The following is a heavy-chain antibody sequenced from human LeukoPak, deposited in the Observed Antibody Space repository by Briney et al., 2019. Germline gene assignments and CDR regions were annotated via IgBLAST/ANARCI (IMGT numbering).Heavy chain of an antibody. CDR2: ISYDGSNK. Sequence: SGGSLRLSCAASGFTFSSYGMHWVRQAPGKGLEWVAVISYDGSNKYYADSVKGRFTISRDNSKNTLYLQMTSLRAEDTAVYYCAGNALGYCSGGSCYSVVLDYWGQGTLVTVSS. CDR3: AGNALGYCSGGSCYSVVLDY. CDR1: GFTFSSYG. V-gene: IGHV3-30*03. J-gene: IGHJ4*02. D-gene: IGHD2-15*01.